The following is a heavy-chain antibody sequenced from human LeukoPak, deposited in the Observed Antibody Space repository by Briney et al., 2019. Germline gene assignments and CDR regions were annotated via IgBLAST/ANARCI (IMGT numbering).Heavy chain of an antibody. J-gene: IGHJ5*02. V-gene: IGHV4-4*07. Sequence: PSETLSLTCTVSGGSISSYYWSWIRQPAGKGLEWIGRIYTSGSTNYNPSLKSRVTMSVDTSKNQFSLKLSSVTAADTAVYYCARVTGWLQLPTNWFDPWGQGTLVTVSS. CDR3: ARVTGWLQLPTNWFDP. CDR2: IYTSGST. D-gene: IGHD5-24*01. CDR1: GGSISSYY.